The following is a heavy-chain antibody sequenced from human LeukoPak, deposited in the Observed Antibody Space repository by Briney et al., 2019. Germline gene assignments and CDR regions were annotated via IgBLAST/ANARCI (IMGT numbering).Heavy chain of an antibody. CDR2: MNPNSGNT. Sequence: PGATVKVSCKASGYTFTGYGINWVRQATGQGLEWMGWMNPNSGNTGYAQKFQGRVTMTRNTSISTAYMELSSLRSEDTAVYYCARCPPSGSYACVHWGQGTLVTVSS. V-gene: IGHV1-8*02. J-gene: IGHJ4*02. D-gene: IGHD1-26*01. CDR1: GYTFTGYG. CDR3: ARCPPSGSYACVH.